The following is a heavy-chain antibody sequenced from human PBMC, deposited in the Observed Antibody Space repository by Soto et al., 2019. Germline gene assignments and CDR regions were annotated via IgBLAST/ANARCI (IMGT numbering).Heavy chain of an antibody. CDR2: IWYDGSNK. CDR3: AKGFWSGYYGGAAFDI. J-gene: IGHJ3*02. D-gene: IGHD3-3*01. Sequence: QVQLVGSGGGVVQPGRSLRLSCAASGFTFSSYGMHWVRQAPGKGLEWVAVIWYDGSNKYYADSVKGRFTISRDNSKNTLYLQVNSLRAEDTAVYYCAKGFWSGYYGGAAFDIWGQGTMVTVSS. CDR1: GFTFSSYG. V-gene: IGHV3-33*06.